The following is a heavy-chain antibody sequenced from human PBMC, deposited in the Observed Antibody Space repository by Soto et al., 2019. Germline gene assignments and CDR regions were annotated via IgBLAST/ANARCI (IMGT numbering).Heavy chain of an antibody. CDR2: IYDTGST. V-gene: IGHV4-59*08. J-gene: IGHJ6*02. Sequence: SETLSLTCTASGGPMRTSHSTWSRQPPGKGLEWIGYIYDTGSTNYNPSLKSRVTISVDTPKNQFSLKLSSVTAADTAVYYCARRIQYYYGLDVWGHGTTVTGS. D-gene: IGHD5-18*01. CDR3: ARRIQYYYGLDV. CDR1: GGPMRTSH.